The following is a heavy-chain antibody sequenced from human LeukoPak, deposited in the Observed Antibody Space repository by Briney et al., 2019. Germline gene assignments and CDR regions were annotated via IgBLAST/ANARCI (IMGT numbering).Heavy chain of an antibody. CDR1: GGSVSSGSYY. CDR2: IYYSGST. V-gene: IGHV4-61*01. D-gene: IGHD3-16*01. J-gene: IGHJ3*02. CDR3: ARDFLARLSYTASFGACDI. Sequence: SETLSLTCTVSGGSVSSGSYYWSWIRQPPGKGLERIGYIYYSGSTNYNPSLKSRVTISVETSKNQFSLKLSSVTAADTAVYYCARDFLARLSYTASFGACDIWGQGTMVTVSS.